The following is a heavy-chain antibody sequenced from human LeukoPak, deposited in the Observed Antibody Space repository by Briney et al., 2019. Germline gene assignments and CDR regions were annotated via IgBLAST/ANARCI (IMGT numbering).Heavy chain of an antibody. CDR1: GFTFSSYG. CDR3: AKEYYDFWSGYNSFFDY. J-gene: IGHJ4*02. Sequence: GGSLRLSCAASGFTFSSYGMHWVRQAPGKGLEWVAFVWYDGTNKYYADSVKGRFTISRDNSKNTLYLQMNSLRAEDTAVYYCAKEYYDFWSGYNSFFDYWGQGTLVTVSS. V-gene: IGHV3-30*02. D-gene: IGHD3-3*01. CDR2: VWYDGTNK.